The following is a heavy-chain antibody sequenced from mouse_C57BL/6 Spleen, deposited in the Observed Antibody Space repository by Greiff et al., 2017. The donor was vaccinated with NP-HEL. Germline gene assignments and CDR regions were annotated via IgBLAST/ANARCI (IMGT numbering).Heavy chain of an antibody. V-gene: IGHV1-52*01. Sequence: VQLQQPGAELVRPGSSVKLSCKASGYTFTSYWMHWVKQRPIQGLEWIGNIDPSDSETHYNQKFKDKATLTVDKSSSTAYLQLSSLTSEDSAVYYCSSEYYYGSSSCYFDVWGTGTTVTFSS. CDR3: SSEYYYGSSSCYFDV. CDR2: IDPSDSET. CDR1: GYTFTSYW. J-gene: IGHJ1*03. D-gene: IGHD1-1*01.